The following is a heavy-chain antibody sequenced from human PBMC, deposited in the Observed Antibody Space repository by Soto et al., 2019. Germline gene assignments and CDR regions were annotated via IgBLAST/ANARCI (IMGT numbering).Heavy chain of an antibody. Sequence: GESLKISCAASGFTFSSYAMSWVRQAPGKGLEWVSAISGSGGSTYYADSVKGRFTISRDNSKNTLYLQMNSLRAEDTAVYYCAKDSLRYFDWSHFDYWGQGTLVTVSS. J-gene: IGHJ4*02. CDR3: AKDSLRYFDWSHFDY. D-gene: IGHD3-9*01. V-gene: IGHV3-23*01. CDR1: GFTFSSYA. CDR2: ISGSGGST.